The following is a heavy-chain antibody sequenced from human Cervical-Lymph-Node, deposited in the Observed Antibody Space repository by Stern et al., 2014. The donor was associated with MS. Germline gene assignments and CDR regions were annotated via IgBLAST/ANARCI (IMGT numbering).Heavy chain of an antibody. V-gene: IGHV1-69*01. Sequence: QVQLVQSGAEVKKTGSSVKVSCKASGGTFSSYAISWVRQAPGQGLEWMGGIIPIFGTANYAQKFQGRVTITADESTSTAYMELSSLRSEDTAVYYCASGMVRGVISYYYYGMDVWGQGTTVTVSS. D-gene: IGHD3-10*01. CDR3: ASGMVRGVISYYYYGMDV. CDR1: GGTFSSYA. CDR2: IIPIFGTA. J-gene: IGHJ6*02.